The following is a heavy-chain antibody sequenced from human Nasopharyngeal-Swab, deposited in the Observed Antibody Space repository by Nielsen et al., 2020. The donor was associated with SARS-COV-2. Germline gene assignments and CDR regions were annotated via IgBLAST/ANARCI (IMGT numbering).Heavy chain of an antibody. Sequence: SETLSLTCTVSGGSISSSSYYWSWIRQPPGKGLEWIGDINHSRSTNYNPSLKSRVTISVDTSKNQFSLKLSSGTAADTAVYYCARDGGSGSYYNWGPYYYYGMDVWGQGTTVTVSS. CDR2: INHSRST. CDR3: ARDGGSGSYYNWGPYYYYGMDV. J-gene: IGHJ6*02. V-gene: IGHV4-39*07. CDR1: GGSISSSSYY. D-gene: IGHD3-10*01.